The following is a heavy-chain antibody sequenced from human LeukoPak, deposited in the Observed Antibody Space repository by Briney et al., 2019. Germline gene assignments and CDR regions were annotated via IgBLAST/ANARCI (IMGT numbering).Heavy chain of an antibody. CDR1: AGSISSGSYY. D-gene: IGHD3-10*01. Sequence: SETLSLTCTVSAGSISSGSYYWSWIRQPPGKGLEWIGEINHSGSTNYNPSLKSRVTISVDTSKNQFSLKLSSVTAADTAVYYCASETHYYGSGYYFDYWGQGTLVTVSS. CDR3: ASETHYYGSGYYFDY. V-gene: IGHV4-39*07. CDR2: INHSGST. J-gene: IGHJ4*02.